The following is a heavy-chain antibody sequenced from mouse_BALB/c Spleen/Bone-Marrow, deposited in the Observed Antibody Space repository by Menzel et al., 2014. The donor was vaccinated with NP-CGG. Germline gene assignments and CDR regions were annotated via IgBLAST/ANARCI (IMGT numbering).Heavy chain of an antibody. V-gene: IGHV7-3*02. D-gene: IGHD2-4*01. CDR1: GFTFTDYY. CDR2: IRNKANGYTT. Sequence: EVKVVESGGGLVQPGGSLRLSCATSGFTFTDYYMSWVRQPPGKALEWLGFIRNKANGYTTEYSASVKGRFTISRDNSQSILYLQMNTLRAEDSATYYCARDKVYXXXDEXYFDYWGQGTTLTVSS. J-gene: IGHJ2*01. CDR3: ARDKVYXXXDEXYFDY.